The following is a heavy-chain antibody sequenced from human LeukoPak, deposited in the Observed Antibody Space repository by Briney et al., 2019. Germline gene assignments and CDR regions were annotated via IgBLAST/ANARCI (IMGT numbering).Heavy chain of an antibody. D-gene: IGHD3-3*01. V-gene: IGHV3-64*01. CDR1: GFTFSSYA. Sequence: GGSLRLSCAASGFTFSSYAMHWVRQAPGKGLEYVSAISSNGGSTYYANSVKGRFTISRDNSKNTLYLQMGRLRAEDMAVYYCARDPSFWSGYYTQYYYYYMDVWGKGTTVTVSS. J-gene: IGHJ6*03. CDR2: ISSNGGST. CDR3: ARDPSFWSGYYTQYYYYYMDV.